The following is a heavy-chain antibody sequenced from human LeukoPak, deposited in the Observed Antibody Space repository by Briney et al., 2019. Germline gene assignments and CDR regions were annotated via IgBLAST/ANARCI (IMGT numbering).Heavy chain of an antibody. CDR2: IGAAGAHT. CDR3: ASELGGPKRGGFDI. D-gene: IGHD7-27*01. CDR1: GFRFSYHD. Sequence: GGSLRLSCAASGFRFSYHDMHWVRQAPGKGLEFVSSIGAAGAHTFYADSVKGRFTISRDNFQSTMYLQMDGLRPEDSAVYYCASELGGPKRGGFDIWGQGTVVTVSS. V-gene: IGHV3-64*02. J-gene: IGHJ3*02.